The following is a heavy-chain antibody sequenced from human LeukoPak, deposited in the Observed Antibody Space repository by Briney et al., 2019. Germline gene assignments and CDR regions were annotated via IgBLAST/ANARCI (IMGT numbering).Heavy chain of an antibody. CDR1: GGSISSGDYY. Sequence: SETLSLTCTVSGGSISSGDYYWRWIRQPPGKGLEWIGYIYYSGSTYYNPSLKSRVTISVDTSKNQFSLKLSSVTAADTAVYYCARSCSGGSCYSDWFDPWGQGTLVTVSS. J-gene: IGHJ5*02. CDR2: IYYSGST. V-gene: IGHV4-30-4*01. D-gene: IGHD2-15*01. CDR3: ARSCSGGSCYSDWFDP.